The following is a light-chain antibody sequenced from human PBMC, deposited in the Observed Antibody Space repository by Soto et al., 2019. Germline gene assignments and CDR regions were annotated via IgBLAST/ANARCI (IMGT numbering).Light chain of an antibody. CDR2: GAS. CDR3: QQYNNSPWT. V-gene: IGKV3D-7*01. Sequence: SLGTLSSSRGERATLSCRASESINSTYLGWYQQKPGQAPRLLIYGASTRAPGFPARFSGSGSGTDFTLTISSLQPEDFAVYYCQQYNNSPWTFGQGTKVDI. J-gene: IGKJ1*01. CDR1: ESINSTY.